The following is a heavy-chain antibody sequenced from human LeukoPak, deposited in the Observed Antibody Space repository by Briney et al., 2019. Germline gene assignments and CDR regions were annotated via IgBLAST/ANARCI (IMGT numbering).Heavy chain of an antibody. D-gene: IGHD5-24*01. CDR1: GFTFSSYS. CDR3: AKDMGSEMATPSDY. V-gene: IGHV3-21*04. J-gene: IGHJ4*02. CDR2: ISSSSSYI. Sequence: GGSLRLSCAASGFTFSSYSMNWVRQAPGKGLEWVSSISSSSSYIYYADSVKGRFTISRDNAKNSLYLQMNSLRAEDTALYYCAKDMGSEMATPSDYWGQGTLVTVSS.